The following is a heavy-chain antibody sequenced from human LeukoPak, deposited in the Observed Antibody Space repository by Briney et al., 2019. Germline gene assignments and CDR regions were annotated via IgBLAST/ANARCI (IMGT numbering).Heavy chain of an antibody. D-gene: IGHD4-17*01. CDR1: GGSVNSGGYY. Sequence: SEPLSLTCTLSGGSVNSGGYYWTWIRQHPGKGLEWLGYIYYSGRTYYNPSLKSQITISLDTSKIQFSLNLTSVSAADTAFYFCARSSDYGDYDWGQGTLITVSS. CDR3: ARSSDYGDYD. V-gene: IGHV4-31*01. J-gene: IGHJ4*02. CDR2: IYYSGRT.